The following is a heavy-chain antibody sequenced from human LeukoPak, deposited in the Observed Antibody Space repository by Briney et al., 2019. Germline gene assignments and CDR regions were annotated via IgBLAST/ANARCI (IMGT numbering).Heavy chain of an antibody. D-gene: IGHD6-13*01. V-gene: IGHV3-73*01. CDR3: TRRIAAGLNFDY. CDR1: GFTFSGSA. J-gene: IGHJ4*02. Sequence: GGPLRLSCAASGFTFSGSAMHWVRQASGKGLEWVGRIRSKANSYATAYTASVKGRFAISRDDSKNTAYLQMNSLKTEDTAVYYCTRRIAAGLNFDYWGQGTLVTVSS. CDR2: IRSKANSYAT.